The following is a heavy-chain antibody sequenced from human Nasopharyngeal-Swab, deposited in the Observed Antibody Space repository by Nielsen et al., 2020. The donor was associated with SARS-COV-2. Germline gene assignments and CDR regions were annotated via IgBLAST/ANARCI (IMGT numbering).Heavy chain of an antibody. D-gene: IGHD6-19*01. J-gene: IGHJ6*02. CDR1: GFTVSSNY. Sequence: GESLKISCAASGFTVSSNYMSWVRQAPGKGLELVSVIYSGGSTYYADSVRGRFTISRDNAKNSLYLQMNSLRAEDTAVYYCARNGSLGYSGGWGYGSSPLYNAMDVWGQGTTVTVSS. CDR2: IYSGGST. V-gene: IGHV3-53*01. CDR3: ARNGSLGYSGGWGYGSSPLYNAMDV.